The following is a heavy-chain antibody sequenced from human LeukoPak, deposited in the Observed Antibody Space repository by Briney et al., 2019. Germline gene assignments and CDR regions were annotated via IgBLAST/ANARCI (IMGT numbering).Heavy chain of an antibody. CDR3: TTDSGDTGMVDY. CDR1: GFTFSNAW. V-gene: IGHV3-15*01. CDR2: IKSKTDGGTT. Sequence: KPGGSLRLSCAASGFTFSNAWMSWVRQAPGKGLEWVGRIKSKTDGGTTDYAAPVKGRFTISRDDSKNTLYLQMNSLETEDTAVYYCTTDSGDTGMVDYWGQGTLVTVSS. D-gene: IGHD5-18*01. J-gene: IGHJ4*02.